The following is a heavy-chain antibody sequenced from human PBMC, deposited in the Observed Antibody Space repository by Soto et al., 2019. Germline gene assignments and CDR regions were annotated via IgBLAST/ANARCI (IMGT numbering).Heavy chain of an antibody. V-gene: IGHV3-21*01. Sequence: PGGSLRLSCAASGFTFSSYSMNWVRQAPGKGLEWVSSISSSSIYIYYADSVKGRFIISRDNAKNSLYLQMNSLRAEDTAVYYCARDTPRGANRGFDPWGQGTLVTVSS. CDR1: GFTFSSYS. J-gene: IGHJ5*02. CDR2: ISSSSIYI. D-gene: IGHD2-15*01. CDR3: ARDTPRGANRGFDP.